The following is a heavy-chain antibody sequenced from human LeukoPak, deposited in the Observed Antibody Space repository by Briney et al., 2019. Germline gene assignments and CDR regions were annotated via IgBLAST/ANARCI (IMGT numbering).Heavy chain of an antibody. CDR2: ISAYNGNT. CDR3: ARDLHVVVPAPNDYGMDV. CDR1: GYTFTSYG. V-gene: IGHV1-18*01. J-gene: IGHJ6*02. D-gene: IGHD2-2*01. Sequence: ASVKVSCKASGYTFTSYGISWVRQVPGQGLEWMGWISAYNGNTNYAQKLQGRVTMTTDTSTSTAYMELRSLRSDDTAVYYCARDLHVVVPAPNDYGMDVWGQGTTVTVSS.